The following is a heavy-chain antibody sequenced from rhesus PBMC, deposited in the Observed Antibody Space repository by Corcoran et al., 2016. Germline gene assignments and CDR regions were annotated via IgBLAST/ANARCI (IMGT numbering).Heavy chain of an antibody. D-gene: IGHD2-27*01. Sequence: QVQLQESGPGVVKPSETLSLNCAVSGYSISSGYDWSWIRQPPGKGLEWFGYIYGSSGSTNYNPSLKIRVTISKDTSKHHFSLKLSSVTAADTAVYYCARGAGYLRYWGQGVLVTVSS. J-gene: IGHJ4*01. V-gene: IGHV4-76*01. CDR3: ARGAGYLRY. CDR2: IYGSSGST. CDR1: GYSISSGYD.